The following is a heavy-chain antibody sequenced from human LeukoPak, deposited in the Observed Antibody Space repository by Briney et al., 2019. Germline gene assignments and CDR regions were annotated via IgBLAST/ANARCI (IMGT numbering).Heavy chain of an antibody. CDR3: ARDLVNYYDSSGYYGRSHFDY. CDR1: GYTFTGYY. D-gene: IGHD3-22*01. V-gene: IGHV1-2*02. Sequence: ASVKVSCKASGYTFTGYYMHWVRQTPGQGLEWMEWINPNSGGTNYAQKFQGRVTMTRDTSISTAYMELSRLRSDDTAVYYCARDLVNYYDSSGYYGRSHFDYWGQGTLVTVSS. CDR2: INPNSGGT. J-gene: IGHJ4*02.